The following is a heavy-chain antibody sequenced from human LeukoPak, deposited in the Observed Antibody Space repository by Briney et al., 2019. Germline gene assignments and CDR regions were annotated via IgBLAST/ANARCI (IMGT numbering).Heavy chain of an antibody. CDR2: ISSSSYI. CDR1: GFTFSNYN. D-gene: IGHD5-12*01. J-gene: IGHJ4*02. CDR3: ARDGGGYGVIDY. V-gene: IGHV3-21*01. Sequence: PGGSLRLSCAASGFTFSNYNMNWVRQAPGKGLEWVSSISSSSYIYNAGSVRGRFTISRDNAKNSLYLQMNSLRAEDTAVYFCARDGGGYGVIDYWGQGTLVTVSS.